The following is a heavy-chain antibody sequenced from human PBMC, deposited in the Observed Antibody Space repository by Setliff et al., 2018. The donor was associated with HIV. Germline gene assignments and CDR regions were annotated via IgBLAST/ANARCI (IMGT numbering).Heavy chain of an antibody. J-gene: IGHJ2*01. D-gene: IGHD6-25*01. CDR1: GGSLSDSY. Sequence: SETLSLTCAVYGGSLSDSYYNWIRQPPGKGLEWIGEISRSGSASYNSSLKSRVTMSVDTSKNQVSLTLTSLTAADTAIYYCARDQRLPGVQPPYWYFDLWGRGTLVTVSS. V-gene: IGHV4-34*01. CDR2: ISRSGSA. CDR3: ARDQRLPGVQPPYWYFDL.